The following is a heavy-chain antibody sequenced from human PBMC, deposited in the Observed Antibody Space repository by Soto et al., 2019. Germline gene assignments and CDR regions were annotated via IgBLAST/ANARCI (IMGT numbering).Heavy chain of an antibody. V-gene: IGHV1-69*01. J-gene: IGHJ3*02. CDR3: ARDGGYCSSTSCSDAFDI. D-gene: IGHD2-2*01. Sequence: QVQLVQSGAEVKKPGSSVKVSCKASGGTFSSYAISWVRQAPGQGLEWMGGIIPIFGTANYAQKFQGRVTITADESTGTAYMELSSLRSEDTAVYYCARDGGYCSSTSCSDAFDIWGQGTMVTVSS. CDR2: IIPIFGTA. CDR1: GGTFSSYA.